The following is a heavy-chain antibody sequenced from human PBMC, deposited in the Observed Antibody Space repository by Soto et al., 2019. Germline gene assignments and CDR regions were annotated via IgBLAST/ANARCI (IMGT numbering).Heavy chain of an antibody. V-gene: IGHV3-23*01. CDR3: ATGFLGLCTGGNCPLDS. J-gene: IGHJ4*02. D-gene: IGHD2-15*01. CDR1: GFTCSSYD. CDR2: ILVRGST. Sequence: PGGSLRLSCAASGFTCSSYDMSWVRQAPGKGLEWVSTILVRGSTHYPDSVKGRFTISRDNSKNTVFLQMNSLTAGDTAVYYCATGFLGLCTGGNCPLDSWGQGSLVTVSS.